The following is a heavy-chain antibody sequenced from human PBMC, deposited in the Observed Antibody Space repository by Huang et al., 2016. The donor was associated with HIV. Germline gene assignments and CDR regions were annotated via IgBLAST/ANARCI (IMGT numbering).Heavy chain of an antibody. CDR3: AKDSPTDDYFYMDA. J-gene: IGHJ6*03. D-gene: IGHD3-3*01. Sequence: QVQLVQSGGGVVQPGGSRRLSCTASGFIFASYGMHWVRQAPGKGLEWVAFIRYDGNKKRYADFVKGRSTISRYDAKNTVYLQMNSLKSEDTAVYYCAKDSPTDDYFYMDAWGKGATVSVYS. CDR1: GFIFASYG. V-gene: IGHV3-30*02. CDR2: IRYDGNKK.